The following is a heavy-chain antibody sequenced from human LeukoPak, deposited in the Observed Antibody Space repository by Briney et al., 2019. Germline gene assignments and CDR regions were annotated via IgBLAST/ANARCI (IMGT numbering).Heavy chain of an antibody. J-gene: IGHJ4*02. Sequence: GGSLRLSCAASGFTFSSYGMHWVRPAPGKGLEWVAVISYDGSNKYYADSVKGRFTISRDNSKNTLYLQMNSLRAEDTAVYYCAKEDVGALDYWGQGTLVTVSS. V-gene: IGHV3-30*18. CDR1: GFTFSSYG. CDR3: AKEDVGALDY. D-gene: IGHD1-26*01. CDR2: ISYDGSNK.